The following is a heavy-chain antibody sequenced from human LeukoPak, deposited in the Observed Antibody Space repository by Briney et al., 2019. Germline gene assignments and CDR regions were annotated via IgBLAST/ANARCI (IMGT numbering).Heavy chain of an antibody. J-gene: IGHJ4*02. CDR2: IRSDGTSK. CDR1: GFTFSGYA. CDR3: ARGHSGTYVIDY. V-gene: IGHV3-30*02. Sequence: GGSLRLSCSASGFTFSGYAMYWVRQAPGKGLEWVTFIRSDGTSKFYADSVKGRFTISRDNPKNMVYLQMNSLRADDTAVYYCARGHSGTYVIDYWGQGILVTISS. D-gene: IGHD2-2*01.